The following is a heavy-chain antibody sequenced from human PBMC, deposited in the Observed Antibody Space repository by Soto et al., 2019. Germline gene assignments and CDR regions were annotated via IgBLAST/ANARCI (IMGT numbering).Heavy chain of an antibody. V-gene: IGHV3-23*01. CDR2: ISGSGGST. J-gene: IGHJ6*02. D-gene: IGHD3-22*01. CDR1: GFTFSSYA. CDR3: AARDSRYSSGYKMDYYYYYGMDV. Sequence: PGGSLRLSCAASGFTFSSYAMSWVRQAPGKGLEWVSAISGSGGSTYYADSVKGRFTISRDNSKNTLYLQMNSLRSEDTAVYYCAARDSRYSSGYKMDYYYYYGMDVWGQGTTITVSS.